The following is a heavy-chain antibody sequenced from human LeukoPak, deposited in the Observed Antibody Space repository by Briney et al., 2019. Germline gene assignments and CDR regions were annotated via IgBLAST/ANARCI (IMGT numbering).Heavy chain of an antibody. CDR3: AKDPWFGEPQFYYYYYYGMDV. CDR1: GFTFSSYG. Sequence: PGRSLRLSCAASGFTFSSYGMHWVRQAPGKGLEWVAVISYDGSNKYYADSVKGRFTISRDNSKNTLYLQMNSLRAEDTAVYYCAKDPWFGEPQFYYYYYYGMDVWGKGTTVTASS. CDR2: ISYDGSNK. D-gene: IGHD3-10*01. J-gene: IGHJ6*04. V-gene: IGHV3-30*18.